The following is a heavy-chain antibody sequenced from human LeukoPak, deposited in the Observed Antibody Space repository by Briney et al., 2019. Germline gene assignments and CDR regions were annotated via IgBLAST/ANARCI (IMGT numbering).Heavy chain of an antibody. Sequence: SETLSLTCAVYGGSFSGYYWSWIRQPPGKGLEWIGEINHSGSTNYNPSLKSRVTISVDTSKNRFSLKLSSVTAADTAVYYCARGRVGYYFDYWGQGTLVTVSS. D-gene: IGHD1-26*01. V-gene: IGHV4-34*01. CDR1: GGSFSGYY. J-gene: IGHJ4*02. CDR2: INHSGST. CDR3: ARGRVGYYFDY.